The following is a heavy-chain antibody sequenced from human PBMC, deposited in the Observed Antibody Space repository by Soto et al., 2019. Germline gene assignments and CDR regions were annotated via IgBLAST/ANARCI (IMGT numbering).Heavy chain of an antibody. D-gene: IGHD3-22*01. CDR2: ISAYNGNT. CDR3: ARVPRYYYDSSGPNNWFDP. J-gene: IGHJ5*02. Sequence: GASVKVSCKASGYTFTSYGISWVRQAPGQRLEWMGWISAYNGNTNYAQKLQGRVTMTTDTSTSTAYMELRSLRSDDTAVYYCARVPRYYYDSSGPNNWFDPWGQGTLVTVSS. V-gene: IGHV1-18*01. CDR1: GYTFTSYG.